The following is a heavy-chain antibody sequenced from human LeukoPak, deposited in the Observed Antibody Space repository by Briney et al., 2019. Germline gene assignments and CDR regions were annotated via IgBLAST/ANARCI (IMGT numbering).Heavy chain of an antibody. CDR3: ARTTEGGYTYGYFYYYYMDV. CDR2: IYYSGST. CDR1: GGSISSYY. D-gene: IGHD5-18*01. J-gene: IGHJ6*03. Sequence: SETLSLTCTVSGGSISSYYWSWIRQPPGKGLEWIGYIYYSGSTNYSPSLKSRVTISVDTSKNQFSLKLTSVTAADTAVYYCARTTEGGYTYGYFYYYYMDVWGKGTTVTISS. V-gene: IGHV4-59*01.